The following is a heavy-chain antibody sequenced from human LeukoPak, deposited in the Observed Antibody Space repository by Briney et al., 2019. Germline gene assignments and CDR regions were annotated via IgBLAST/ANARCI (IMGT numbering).Heavy chain of an antibody. V-gene: IGHV4-4*07. CDR3: ARGKIISGYDYGFDY. J-gene: IGHJ4*02. Sequence: SETLSLTCTVSGGSISSYYWSWIRQPAGKGLEWIGRIYTSGSTNYNPSLKSRVTMSVDTSKNQFSLKLSSVTAADTAVYYCARGKIISGYDYGFDYWGQGTLVTVSS. CDR1: GGSISSYY. CDR2: IYTSGST. D-gene: IGHD5-12*01.